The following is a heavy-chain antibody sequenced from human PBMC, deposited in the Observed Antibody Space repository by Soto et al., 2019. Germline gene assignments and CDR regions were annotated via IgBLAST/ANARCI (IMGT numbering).Heavy chain of an antibody. Sequence: QLQLQESGPGLVGPSETLSLTCTVSGGSINTYNLFWAWVRQPPGKGLEWIGSIHYGGNAYYSPSLTTRVTISRDTSKTRVSLELRSVTAADTAVYYCARVNVTLDLWGQGTLVTVSS. J-gene: IGHJ4*02. V-gene: IGHV4-39*01. D-gene: IGHD2-21*02. CDR3: ARVNVTLDL. CDR2: IHYGGNA. CDR1: GGSINTYNLF.